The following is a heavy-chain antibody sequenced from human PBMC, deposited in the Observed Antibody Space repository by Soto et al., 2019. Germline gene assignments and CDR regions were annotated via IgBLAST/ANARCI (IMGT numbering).Heavy chain of an antibody. J-gene: IGHJ4*02. V-gene: IGHV4-31*03. Sequence: TLSLTCTVSGGSSSNGGYYWSWIRQHPGKGLEWIGYIYYSGSTYYNPSLRGRLTMSVDTSKNQFSLKLSSVTAADTAVYYCARGAPVVNDYWGQGTLVTVSS. CDR1: GGSSSNGGYY. CDR2: IYYSGST. D-gene: IGHD3-22*01. CDR3: ARGAPVVNDY.